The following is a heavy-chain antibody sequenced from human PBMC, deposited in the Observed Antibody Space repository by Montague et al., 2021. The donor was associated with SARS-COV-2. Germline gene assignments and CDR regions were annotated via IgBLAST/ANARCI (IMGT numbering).Heavy chain of an antibody. CDR2: IYYSGST. CDR1: GGSINNYY. J-gene: IGHJ6*02. CDR3: ARTTYFDLASIYYYGMDV. D-gene: IGHD3-9*01. Sequence: SETLSLTCTVSGGSINNYYWSWIRQPPGRGLEWIGYIYYSGSTEYSPSLKSRVTMSIDTSKNQFSLRLNSVTAADTAVYFCARTTYFDLASIYYYGMDVWGQGTTVTVSS. V-gene: IGHV4-59*08.